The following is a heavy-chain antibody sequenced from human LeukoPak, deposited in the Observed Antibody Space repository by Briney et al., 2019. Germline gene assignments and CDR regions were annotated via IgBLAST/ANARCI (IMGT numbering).Heavy chain of an antibody. V-gene: IGHV4-38-2*01. CDR1: GYSISSGYY. J-gene: IGHJ4*02. D-gene: IGHD2-15*01. CDR3: ARSPYVAATLDY. Sequence: SETLSLXCAVSGYSISSGYYWGWIRQPPGKGLEWIGSIYHSGSTYYNPSLKSRVTISVDTSKNQFSLKLSSVTAADTAVYYCARSPYVAATLDYWGQGTLVTVSS. CDR2: IYHSGST.